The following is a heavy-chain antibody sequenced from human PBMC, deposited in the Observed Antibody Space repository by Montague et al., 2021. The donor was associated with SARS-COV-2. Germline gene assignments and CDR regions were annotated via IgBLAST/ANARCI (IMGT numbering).Heavy chain of an antibody. CDR3: ARLRDGVVPSPILGVGPYYSYYYMDV. CDR2: INHGGST. J-gene: IGHJ6*03. Sequence: SETLSLTCAVHGTSFSGYYWNWIRRPLGKGLEWIGEINHGGSTEYSPSLKSRLTISADTSKNQFSLKLTSVAAADTAVYYCARLRDGVVPSPILGVGPYYSYYYMDVWGRGTTVTVSS. CDR1: GTSFSGYY. D-gene: IGHD3-10*01. V-gene: IGHV4-34*01.